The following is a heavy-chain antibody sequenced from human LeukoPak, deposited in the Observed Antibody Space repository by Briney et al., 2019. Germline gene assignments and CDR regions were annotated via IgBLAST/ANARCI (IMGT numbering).Heavy chain of an antibody. J-gene: IGHJ6*03. D-gene: IGHD5-12*01. CDR1: GYTFTGYY. Sequence: ASVTVSFKASGYTFTGYYMHWVRQAPGQGLEWMGWINPNSGGTNYAQKFQGRVTMTRDTSISTAYMELSRLRSDDTAVYYCARDRGQQWLRNHYYYYYYMDVWGKGTTVTVSS. V-gene: IGHV1-2*02. CDR2: INPNSGGT. CDR3: ARDRGQQWLRNHYYYYYYMDV.